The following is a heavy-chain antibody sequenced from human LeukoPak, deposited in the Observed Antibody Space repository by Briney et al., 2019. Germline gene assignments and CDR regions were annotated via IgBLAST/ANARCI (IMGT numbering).Heavy chain of an antibody. J-gene: IGHJ6*03. CDR3: AKDMGYMVAYMAV. D-gene: IGHD5-12*01. V-gene: IGHV3-48*01. CDR1: GFTFSSYS. CDR2: ISSSSTI. Sequence: GGSLRLSCAASGFTFSSYSMNWVRQAPGKGLEWVSYISSSSTIYYADSVTGRFTISRDNSKNRLYLQMNSLRAEDTAVYYCAKDMGYMVAYMAVWGKGTTVTVSS.